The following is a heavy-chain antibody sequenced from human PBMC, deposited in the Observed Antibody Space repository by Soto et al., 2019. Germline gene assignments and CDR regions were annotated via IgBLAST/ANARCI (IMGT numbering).Heavy chain of an antibody. CDR3: ARGDYHILTGYYKSYNGMDV. Sequence: GESLKISCKGSGYSFTSYWIGWVRQMPGKGLEWMGLIYPGDSDTRYSPSFQGQVTISADKSIFTAYLQWSSLKASDTAMYYCARGDYHILTGYYKSYNGMDVWGPGTTV. V-gene: IGHV5-51*01. CDR2: IYPGDSDT. J-gene: IGHJ6*02. D-gene: IGHD3-9*01. CDR1: GYSFTSYW.